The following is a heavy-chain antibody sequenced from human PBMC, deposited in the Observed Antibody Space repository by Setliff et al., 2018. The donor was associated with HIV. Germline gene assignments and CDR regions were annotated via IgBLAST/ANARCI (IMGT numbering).Heavy chain of an antibody. D-gene: IGHD3-10*01. J-gene: IGHJ4*02. Sequence: SETLSLTCTVSGGSISSYYWSWIRQPPGKGLEWIGYIYPSGSHDYPSGNTVYNPSFRSRVTLLLDTSKNQFSLKLTSVTAADAAVYYCTGDYNSGSYRFDYWGQGTPVTVSS. V-gene: IGHV4-4*08. CDR1: GGSISSYY. CDR2: IYPSGSHDYPSGNT. CDR3: TGDYNSGSYRFDY.